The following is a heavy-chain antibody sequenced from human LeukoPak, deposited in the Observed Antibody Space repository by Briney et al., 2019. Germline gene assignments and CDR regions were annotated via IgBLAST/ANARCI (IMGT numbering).Heavy chain of an antibody. Sequence: PGGSLRLSCAASGFTVSSNYMTWVRQAPGKGLEWVSVIYSGGSTYYADSVKGRFTISRDNSKNTLYLQMNSLRSDDTAVYYCARDERAAAGGNEYYFDYWGQGTLVTVSS. D-gene: IGHD6-13*01. CDR3: ARDERAAAGGNEYYFDY. J-gene: IGHJ4*02. V-gene: IGHV3-53*05. CDR2: IYSGGST. CDR1: GFTVSSNY.